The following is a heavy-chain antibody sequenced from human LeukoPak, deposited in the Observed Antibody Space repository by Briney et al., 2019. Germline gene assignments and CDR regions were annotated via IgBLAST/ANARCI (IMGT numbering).Heavy chain of an antibody. CDR3: ASSLLERGSGSYLWYYYYMDV. Sequence: PSETLSLTCTVSGGSISSYYGSWIRQPAGKGLEWIGRIYTSGSTNYNTSLKSRVPMSVDTSKNQFSLKLSSVTAADTAVYYCASSLLERGSGSYLWYYYYMDVWGKGTTVTVSS. V-gene: IGHV4-4*07. CDR2: IYTSGST. CDR1: GGSISSYY. J-gene: IGHJ6*03. D-gene: IGHD3-10*01.